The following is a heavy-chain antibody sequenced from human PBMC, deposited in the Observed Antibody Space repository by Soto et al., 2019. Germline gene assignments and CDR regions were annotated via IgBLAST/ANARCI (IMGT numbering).Heavy chain of an antibody. CDR2: IKQDGTEK. CDR1: GFTFSRYW. CDR3: ATGATTMITGRDSFEI. D-gene: IGHD5-18*01. Sequence: PGGSLRLSCAASGFTFSRYWMNWVRQAPGKGLEWVANIKQDGTEKNYVDSVKGRFTISRDNARNSLYLQMDSLRAEDTAVYFCATGATTMITGRDSFEIWGQGTTVTV. V-gene: IGHV3-7*01. J-gene: IGHJ3*02.